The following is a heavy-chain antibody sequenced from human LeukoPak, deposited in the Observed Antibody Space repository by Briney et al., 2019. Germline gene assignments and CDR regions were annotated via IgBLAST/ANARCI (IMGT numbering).Heavy chain of an antibody. Sequence: GGSLRLSCAASGFTFSDYYMSWIRQTPGKGLERVLYISSSGSTIYYADSVKGRFTISRDNAKNSLYLQMNSLRAEDTAVYYCARGSGSYEYYFDYWGQGTLVTVSS. D-gene: IGHD1-26*01. J-gene: IGHJ4*02. CDR1: GFTFSDYY. CDR2: ISSSGSTI. V-gene: IGHV3-11*04. CDR3: ARGSGSYEYYFDY.